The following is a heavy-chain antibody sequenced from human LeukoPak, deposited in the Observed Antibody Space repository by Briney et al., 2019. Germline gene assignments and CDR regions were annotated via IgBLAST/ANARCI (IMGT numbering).Heavy chain of an antibody. CDR3: ARDVGATSDWFDP. CDR2: INPNSGGT. Sequence: ASVKVSCKASGYTFTGYYIHWVRQAPGQGLEWIGWINPNSGGTNYAQKFRGRVTMTRDTSISTAYMELSRLRSDDTAVYYCARDVGATSDWFDPWGQGTLVTVSS. V-gene: IGHV1-2*02. J-gene: IGHJ5*02. CDR1: GYTFTGYY. D-gene: IGHD1-26*01.